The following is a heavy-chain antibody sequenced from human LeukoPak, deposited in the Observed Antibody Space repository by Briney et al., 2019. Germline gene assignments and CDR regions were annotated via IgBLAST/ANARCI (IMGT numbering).Heavy chain of an antibody. CDR3: ARGSTGPFDY. D-gene: IGHD2-2*01. Sequence: PSETLSLTCTVSGGSISSYYWSWIRQPPGKGLEWIGYICYSGSTNYNPSLKSRVTISVDTSKNQFSLKVTSVTAADTAVYYCARGSTGPFDYWGQGTLVTVSS. J-gene: IGHJ4*02. CDR2: ICYSGST. V-gene: IGHV4-59*01. CDR1: GGSISSYY.